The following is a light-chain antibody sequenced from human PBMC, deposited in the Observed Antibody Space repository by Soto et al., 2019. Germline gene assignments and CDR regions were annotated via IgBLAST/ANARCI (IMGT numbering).Light chain of an antibody. Sequence: EIVLTQSPATLSLSPGERATLSCRASQSVSSYFAWYQQKPGQAPRLLIYDASNRATGIPVRFSGSGSGTDFTLTISSLEPEDFAVYYCQQRSNWPLTFGGGTNVEIK. CDR2: DAS. V-gene: IGKV3-11*01. CDR3: QQRSNWPLT. J-gene: IGKJ4*01. CDR1: QSVSSY.